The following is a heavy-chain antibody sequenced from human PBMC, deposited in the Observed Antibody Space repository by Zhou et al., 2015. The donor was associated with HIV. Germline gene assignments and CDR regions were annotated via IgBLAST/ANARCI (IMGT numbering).Heavy chain of an antibody. Sequence: QLQLVQSGAEVKKPGSSVKVSCKASGGTFSTYAISWVRQAPGQGLEWMGGIIPLFPTPNYAQTFQGRLTITADKSTGTAYMELTSLTSDDTAVYYCARATTPQPYLSSFQNWGQGTVVSVSS. CDR1: GGTFSTYA. CDR3: ARATTPQPYLSSFQN. CDR2: IIPLFPTP. V-gene: IGHV1-69*06. D-gene: IGHD1-1*01. J-gene: IGHJ1*01.